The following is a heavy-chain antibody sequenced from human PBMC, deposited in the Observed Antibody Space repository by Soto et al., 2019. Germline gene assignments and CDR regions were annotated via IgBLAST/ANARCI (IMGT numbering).Heavy chain of an antibody. CDR2: IYSGGST. Sequence: EVQLVESGGGLVQPGGSLRLSCAASGFTVSSNYMSWVRQAPGKGLEWVSVIYSGGSTYYADSVKGRFTISRDKSKNTLYLQLNSLRAEDTAVYYCAREKVLLVYGGPNLLDAFDIWGQGTMVTVSS. V-gene: IGHV3-66*01. CDR3: AREKVLLVYGGPNLLDAFDI. J-gene: IGHJ3*02. CDR1: GFTVSSNY. D-gene: IGHD2-8*01.